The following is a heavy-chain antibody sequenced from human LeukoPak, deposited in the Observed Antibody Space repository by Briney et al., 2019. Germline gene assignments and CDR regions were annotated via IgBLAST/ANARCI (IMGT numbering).Heavy chain of an antibody. CDR2: IRQDGSEE. CDR1: GFPFSSYW. J-gene: IGHJ4*02. CDR3: ATNRWFGEPDY. D-gene: IGHD3-10*01. Sequence: PGGSLRLSCVASGFPFSSYWMTWVRQAPGKGLEWVANIRQDGSEEYYVGSVKGRFTISRDNAKNSLYLQMNSLRAEDTAVYYCATNRWFGEPDYWGQGTLVTVSS. V-gene: IGHV3-7*01.